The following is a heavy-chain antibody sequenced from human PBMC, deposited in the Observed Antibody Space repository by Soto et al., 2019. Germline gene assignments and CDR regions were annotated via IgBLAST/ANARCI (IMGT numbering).Heavy chain of an antibody. Sequence: GASQSLSSASSGFTFSSYTRSWVRQAPEKGLEWVSAISGSGGSTYYADSVKGRFTISRDNSKNTLYRQMNSLRAEDTAVYYCAKARAKGIAVAGNPFGYWGQGTLVTVSS. CDR3: AKARAKGIAVAGNPFGY. V-gene: IGHV3-23*01. CDR2: ISGSGGST. J-gene: IGHJ4*02. CDR1: GFTFSSYT. D-gene: IGHD6-19*01.